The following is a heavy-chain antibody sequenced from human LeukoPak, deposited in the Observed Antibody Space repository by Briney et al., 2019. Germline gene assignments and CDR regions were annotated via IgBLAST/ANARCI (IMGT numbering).Heavy chain of an antibody. CDR1: GGSISSSSYY. Sequence: SETLSLTCTVSGGSISSSSYYWGWIRQPPGKGLEWIGSIYYSGSTYYNPSLKSRVTISVDTSKNQISLKLSSVTAADTAVYYCARPPYYYDSSGYSWTMDAFDIWGQGTMVTVSS. CDR2: IYYSGST. J-gene: IGHJ3*02. CDR3: ARPPYYYDSSGYSWTMDAFDI. D-gene: IGHD3-22*01. V-gene: IGHV4-39*01.